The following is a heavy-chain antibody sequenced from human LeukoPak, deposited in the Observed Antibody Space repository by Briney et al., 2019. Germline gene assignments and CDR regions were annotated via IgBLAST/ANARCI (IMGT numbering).Heavy chain of an antibody. CDR3: ARDLNGDEDFDY. CDR1: GFTFSSYA. V-gene: IGHV3-48*03. CDR2: IGSNGDDK. D-gene: IGHD2-8*01. Sequence: GGSLRLSCAVSGFTFSSYAINWVRQAPGKGLEWLSYIGSNGDDKLYADSVKGRFTISRDDAKNSVYLQMNSLRDEDTALHYCARDLNGDEDFDYWGQGTLVTVSS. J-gene: IGHJ4*02.